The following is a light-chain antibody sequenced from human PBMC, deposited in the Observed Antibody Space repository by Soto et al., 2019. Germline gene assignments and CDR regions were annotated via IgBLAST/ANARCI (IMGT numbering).Light chain of an antibody. CDR3: QYYYESSP. V-gene: IGKV3-20*01. CDR1: QSVGTY. Sequence: EIVLTQSPATLSLSPGERATLSCRASQSVGTYLAWYQQKPGQAPRLLIYGASSRATGIADRFSGSGSGTDFTLTISRLEPEDFAVYYCQYYYESSPFGRGTKV. CDR2: GAS. J-gene: IGKJ4*01.